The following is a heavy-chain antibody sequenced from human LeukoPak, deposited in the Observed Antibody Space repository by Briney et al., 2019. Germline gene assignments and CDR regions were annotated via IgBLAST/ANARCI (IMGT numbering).Heavy chain of an antibody. J-gene: IGHJ6*03. CDR1: GFTFSSYA. V-gene: IGHV3-64*01. CDR2: ISSNGGST. CDR3: ARGGYSSSWYRYYYNMDV. D-gene: IGHD6-13*01. Sequence: PGGSLRLSCAASGFTFSSYAMHWVRQAPGKGLEYVSAISSNGGSTYYANSVKGRFTISRDNSKNTLYLQMGSLRAEDMAVYYCARGGYSSSWYRYYYNMDVWGKGTTVTVSS.